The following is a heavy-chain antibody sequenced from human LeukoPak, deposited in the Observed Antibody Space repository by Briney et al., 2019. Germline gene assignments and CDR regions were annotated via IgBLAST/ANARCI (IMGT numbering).Heavy chain of an antibody. CDR3: AKDPPRVIAAREYNWFDP. J-gene: IGHJ5*02. CDR2: ISGSGGST. CDR1: GFTVSSNY. Sequence: GGSLRLSCAASGFTVSSNYMSWVRQAPGKGLEWVSAISGSGGSTYYADSVKGRFTISRDNSKNTLYLQMNSLRAEDTAVYYCAKDPPRVIAAREYNWFDPWGQGTLVTVSS. D-gene: IGHD6-6*01. V-gene: IGHV3-23*01.